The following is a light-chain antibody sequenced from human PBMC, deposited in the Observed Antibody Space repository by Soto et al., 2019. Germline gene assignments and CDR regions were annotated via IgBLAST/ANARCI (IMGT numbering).Light chain of an antibody. CDR2: AAS. J-gene: IGKJ1*01. V-gene: IGKV1-39*01. CDR1: QSIVTY. Sequence: DIQMTHSQSSLSASVCDRVTITFRASQSIVTYLNWYLQKPGKAPKLLIYAASNLQSGVPSRFSGSGSGTDFTLTISSLQPEDFATYFCQQSYSTPPWTFGQGTKVDIK. CDR3: QQSYSTPPWT.